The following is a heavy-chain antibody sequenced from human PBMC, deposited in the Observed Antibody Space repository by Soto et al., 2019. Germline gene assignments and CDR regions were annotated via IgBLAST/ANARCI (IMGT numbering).Heavy chain of an antibody. J-gene: IGHJ1*01. D-gene: IGHD3-10*01. V-gene: IGHV3-15*07. CDR1: GFTFSNAW. Sequence: GGSLRLSCAASGFTFSNAWMNWVRQAPGKGLEWVGRIKSKTDGGTTDYAAPVKGRFTISRDDSKNTLYLQMNSLKTEDTAVYYCTTRRDSDGTAEYFQHWGQGTLVTVSS. CDR2: IKSKTDGGTT. CDR3: TTRRDSDGTAEYFQH.